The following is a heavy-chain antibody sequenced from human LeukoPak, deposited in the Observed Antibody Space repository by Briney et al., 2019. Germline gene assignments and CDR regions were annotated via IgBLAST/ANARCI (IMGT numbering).Heavy chain of an antibody. J-gene: IGHJ4*02. Sequence: GASVKVSCKASGGTFSSYAISWVRQAPGQGLEWMGGIIPIFGTANYAQKFQGRVTITADKSTSTAYMELSSLRSEDMAVYYCARDPHYYGSGKNYYFDYWGQGTLVTVSS. CDR3: ARDPHYYGSGKNYYFDY. CDR1: GGTFSSYA. V-gene: IGHV1-69*06. D-gene: IGHD3-10*01. CDR2: IIPIFGTA.